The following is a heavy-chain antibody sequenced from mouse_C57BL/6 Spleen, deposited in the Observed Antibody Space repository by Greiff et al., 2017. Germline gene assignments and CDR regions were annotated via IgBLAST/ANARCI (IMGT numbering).Heavy chain of an antibody. Sequence: QVQLKESGPELVKPGASVKISCKASGYAFSSSWMNWVKQRPGKGLEWIGRIYPGDGDTNYNGKFKGKATLTADKSSSTAYMQLSSLTSEDSAVYFCARNVPRYFDVWGTGTTVTVSS. CDR1: GYAFSSSW. CDR2: IYPGDGDT. J-gene: IGHJ1*03. CDR3: ARNVPRYFDV. V-gene: IGHV1-82*01.